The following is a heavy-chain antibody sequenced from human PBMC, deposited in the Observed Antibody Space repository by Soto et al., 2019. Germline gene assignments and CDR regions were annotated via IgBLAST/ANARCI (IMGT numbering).Heavy chain of an antibody. CDR1: GFTFSTYG. V-gene: IGHV3-74*01. Sequence: GGSLRLSCAASGFTFSTYGMYWVRQAPGKGLVWVSRTNSDGSDTSYADSVKGRFTISGDNAKNTLYLQMNSLRAEDTAVYYCARDRGWSLFDYWGQGTLVTVSS. CDR3: ARDRGWSLFDY. D-gene: IGHD6-19*01. CDR2: TNSDGSDT. J-gene: IGHJ4*02.